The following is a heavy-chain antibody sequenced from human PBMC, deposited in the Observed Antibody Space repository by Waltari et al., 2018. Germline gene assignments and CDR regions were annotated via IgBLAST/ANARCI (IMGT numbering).Heavy chain of an antibody. J-gene: IGHJ4*02. D-gene: IGHD3-9*01. CDR2: INDDGTKE. V-gene: IGHV3-7*01. CDR3: ARSGLVSAFDY. Sequence: EVQLVESGGGLVPPGGSLRLSFVSPGFHFHGYWMGWFRQAPGKSLEWVANINDDGTKEFYVESLKGRVTISRDNAKNSVYLQTTSLRAEDTALYYCARSGLVSAFDYWGQGSLVTVAS. CDR1: GFHFHGYW.